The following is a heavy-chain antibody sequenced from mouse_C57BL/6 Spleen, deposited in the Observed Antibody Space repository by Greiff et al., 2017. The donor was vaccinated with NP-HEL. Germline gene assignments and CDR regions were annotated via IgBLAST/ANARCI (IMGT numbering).Heavy chain of an antibody. CDR2: IHPNSGST. V-gene: IGHV1-64*01. CDR1: GYTFTSYW. Sequence: QVQLQQPGAELVKPGASVKLSCKASGYTFTSYWMHWVKQRPGQGLEWIGMIHPNSGSTNYNEKFKSKATLTVDKSSSTAYMQLSSLTSEDSAVYYCARDYYGSSYPSNYFDYWGQGTTLTVSS. J-gene: IGHJ2*01. D-gene: IGHD1-1*01. CDR3: ARDYYGSSYPSNYFDY.